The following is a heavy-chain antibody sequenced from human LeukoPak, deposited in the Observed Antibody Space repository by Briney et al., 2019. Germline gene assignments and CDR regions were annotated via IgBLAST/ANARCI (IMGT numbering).Heavy chain of an antibody. V-gene: IGHV1-69*05. D-gene: IGHD1-7*01. J-gene: IGHJ5*02. Sequence: SVTVSCKPSGGTFSSYAISWVRQAPGQGLEWMGGIIPIFGTANYAQKFQGRVTITTDESTSTAYMELSSLRSEDTAVYYCARDNYAGANWFDPWGQGTLVTVSS. CDR3: ARDNYAGANWFDP. CDR2: IIPIFGTA. CDR1: GGTFSSYA.